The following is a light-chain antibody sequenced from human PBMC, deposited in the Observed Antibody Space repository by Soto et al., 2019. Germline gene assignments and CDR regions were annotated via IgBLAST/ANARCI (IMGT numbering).Light chain of an antibody. V-gene: IGKV3-20*01. Sequence: IGITQSPSTLSVSPGERASLSCRARQSISRNLAWYQQKPGQAPRLLIYDASSRATGIPDRFSGSGSGTDFTLTISRLEPEDFAVYYCQQYGSSPRTFGQGTKVDIK. CDR3: QQYGSSPRT. CDR1: QSISRN. J-gene: IGKJ1*01. CDR2: DAS.